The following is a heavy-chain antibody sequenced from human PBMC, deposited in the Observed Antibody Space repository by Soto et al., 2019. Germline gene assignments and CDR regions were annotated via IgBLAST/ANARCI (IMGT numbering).Heavy chain of an antibody. CDR1: VSTFSNDW. CDR2: INSDGSST. Sequence: GSLRLSCAVSVSTFSNDWMHWVRQAPGRGLVWVSHINSDGSSTNYADFVKGRFTIARDNAKNTVYPQMNSLRAEDTAVYYCARDRSYSLDVWGQGTTVTVSS. V-gene: IGHV3-74*01. CDR3: ARDRSYSLDV. J-gene: IGHJ6*02.